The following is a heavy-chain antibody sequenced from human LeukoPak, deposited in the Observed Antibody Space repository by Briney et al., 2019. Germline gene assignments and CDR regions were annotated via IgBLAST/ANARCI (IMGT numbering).Heavy chain of an antibody. D-gene: IGHD1-14*01. CDR1: GGSFSGYY. Sequence: SETLSLTCAVYGGSFSGYYWSWIRQPPGKGLEWIGEINHSGSTNYNPSLKSRVTISVDTSKNQFSLKLSSVTAADTAVYYCAKHARYFYYFDYWGQGTLVTVSS. V-gene: IGHV4-34*01. J-gene: IGHJ4*02. CDR3: AKHARYFYYFDY. CDR2: INHSGST.